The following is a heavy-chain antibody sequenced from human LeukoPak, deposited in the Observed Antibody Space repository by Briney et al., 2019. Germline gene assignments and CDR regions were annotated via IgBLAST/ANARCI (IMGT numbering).Heavy chain of an antibody. V-gene: IGHV1-24*01. D-gene: IGHD3-3*01. CDR3: ATPTPHVKPLRFLEWLPNL. Sequence: ASVKVSCKVSGYTLTELSMHWVRQAPGKGLEWMGGFDPEGGETIYAQKFQGRVTMTEDTSTDTAYMELSSLRSEDTAVYYCATPTPHVKPLRFLEWLPNLWGQGTLVTVSS. CDR2: FDPEGGET. J-gene: IGHJ4*02. CDR1: GYTLTELS.